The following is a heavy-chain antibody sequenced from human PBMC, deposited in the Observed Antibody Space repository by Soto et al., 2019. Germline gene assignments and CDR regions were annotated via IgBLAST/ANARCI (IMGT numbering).Heavy chain of an antibody. J-gene: IGHJ5*02. V-gene: IGHV1-69*02. D-gene: IGHD3-16*02. Sequence: QVQLVQSGAEVKKPGSSVKVSCKASGGTFSSYTISWVRQAPGQGLEWMGRIIPILGIANYAQKFQGRVTITADKSTSTAYMELSSLRSEDTAVYYCAMTPTPGELSLSYNWFDPWGQGTLVTVSS. CDR1: GGTFSSYT. CDR2: IIPILGIA. CDR3: AMTPTPGELSLSYNWFDP.